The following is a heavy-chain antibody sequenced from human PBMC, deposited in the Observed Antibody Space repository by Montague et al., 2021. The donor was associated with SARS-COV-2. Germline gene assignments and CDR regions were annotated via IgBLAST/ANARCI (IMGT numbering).Heavy chain of an antibody. J-gene: IGHJ4*02. CDR3: ARNRTNYDEVWGTHRYTPDD. CDR1: GGSFSSSSYY. CDR2: IYYSGSS. V-gene: IGHV4-39*01. Sequence: SETLPLTCTVYGGSFSSSSYYWGCLRQPPGKGSEWIGSIYYSGSSNHTPSLESRVTMYIDTPKKQFSLRLNSVAAAATAVYYCARNRTNYDEVWGTHRYTPDDWGQGTLVTVSS. D-gene: IGHD3-16*02.